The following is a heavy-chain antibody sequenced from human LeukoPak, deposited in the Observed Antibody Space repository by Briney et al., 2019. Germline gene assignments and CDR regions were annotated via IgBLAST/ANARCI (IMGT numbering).Heavy chain of an antibody. CDR2: INPNSGGT. CDR1: GYTFIGYY. CDR3: ARGGVLTSAYYFDY. Sequence: ASVKVSCKASGYTFIGYYMHWVRQAPGQGLEWMGWINPNSGGTNYAQKFQGWVTMTRDTSISTAYMELSRLRSDDTAVYYCARGGVLTSAYYFDYRGQGTLVTVSS. V-gene: IGHV1-2*04. J-gene: IGHJ4*02. D-gene: IGHD3-9*01.